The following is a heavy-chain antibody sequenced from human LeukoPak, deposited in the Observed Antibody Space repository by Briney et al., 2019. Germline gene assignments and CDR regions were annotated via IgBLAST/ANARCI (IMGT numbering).Heavy chain of an antibody. CDR3: VRDGRGSHNDR. V-gene: IGHV3-7*01. D-gene: IGHD2-15*01. J-gene: IGHJ4*02. CDR2: IREDGREK. Sequence: GGSLRLSCETSGFIFTNYWMSWIRQASGKRPEWVANIREDGREKKYVDSVEGRFTISRDNARKSIYLQMNSLRGEDTAIYYCVRDGRGSHNDRWGQGTRVIVSS. CDR1: GFIFTNYW.